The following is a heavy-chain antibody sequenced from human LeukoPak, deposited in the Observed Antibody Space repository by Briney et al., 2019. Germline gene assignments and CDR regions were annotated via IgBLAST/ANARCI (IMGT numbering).Heavy chain of an antibody. V-gene: IGHV5-51*01. CDR3: ARALGEYGGNRGFDY. D-gene: IGHD4-23*01. Sequence: GESLLISYKGSGYSLTSYWIGWVRQLPGKGLEWMGIIYPGDSDTRYSPSFQGQVTISADKSISTAYLQWSSLKASDTAMYYCARALGEYGGNRGFDYWGQGTLVTVSS. J-gene: IGHJ4*02. CDR1: GYSLTSYW. CDR2: IYPGDSDT.